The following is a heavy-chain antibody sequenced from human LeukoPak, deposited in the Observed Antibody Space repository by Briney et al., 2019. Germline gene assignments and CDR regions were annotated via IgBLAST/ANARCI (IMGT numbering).Heavy chain of an antibody. Sequence: GGSLRLSCAASGFTFSSYWMSWVRQAPGKGLEWVANIKQDGSEKYYVDSVKGRFTISRDNAKNSLFLQLDSLRAEDTAVYYCTRVSAWDQGFCIGPNRARWFDTWGQGTLVTVSS. D-gene: IGHD2-15*01. CDR3: TRVSAWDQGFCIGPNRARWFDT. CDR1: GFTFSSYW. CDR2: IKQDGSEK. V-gene: IGHV3-7*01. J-gene: IGHJ5*02.